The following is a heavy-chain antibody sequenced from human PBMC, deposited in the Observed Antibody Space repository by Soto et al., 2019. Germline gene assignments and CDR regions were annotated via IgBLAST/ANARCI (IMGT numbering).Heavy chain of an antibody. Sequence: PSETLSLTCTVSGGSISSFYWSWIRQPPGKGLEWIGYIYYSGSTNYNPSLKSRVTISVDTSKNQFSLKLSSVTAADTAVYYCARVTVRGGLYFDYWGQGTLVTVSS. CDR1: GGSISSFY. CDR2: IYYSGST. CDR3: ARVTVRGGLYFDY. D-gene: IGHD3-10*01. J-gene: IGHJ4*02. V-gene: IGHV4-59*01.